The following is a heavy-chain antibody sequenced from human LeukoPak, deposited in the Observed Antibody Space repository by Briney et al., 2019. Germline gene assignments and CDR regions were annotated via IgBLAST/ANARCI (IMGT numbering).Heavy chain of an antibody. Sequence: PSQTLSLTCTVSGGSISSGDYYWSWIRQPPGKGLEWIGYIYYSGSTYYNPSLKSRVTISVDTSKNQFSLKLSSVTAADTAVYYCARAFDYGDHREPVLYYYYGMDVWGQGTTVTVSS. J-gene: IGHJ6*02. CDR3: ARAFDYGDHREPVLYYYYGMDV. V-gene: IGHV4-30-4*01. D-gene: IGHD4-17*01. CDR2: IYYSGST. CDR1: GGSISSGDYY.